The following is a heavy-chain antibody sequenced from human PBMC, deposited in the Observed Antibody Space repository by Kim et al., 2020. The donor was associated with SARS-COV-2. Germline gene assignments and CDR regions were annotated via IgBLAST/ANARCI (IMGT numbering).Heavy chain of an antibody. CDR1: GFTFDDYT. Sequence: GGSLRLSCAASGFTFDDYTMHWVRQAPGKGLEWVSLISWDGGSTSYADSVMGRFTITRDNSKNSLYLQMNSLRTEDTALYYWAKDMSLAVAGYYYYSGMDVCGQGATGTVSS. CDR3: AKDMSLAVAGYYYYSGMDV. V-gene: IGHV3-43*01. CDR2: ISWDGGST. D-gene: IGHD6-19*01. J-gene: IGHJ6*02.